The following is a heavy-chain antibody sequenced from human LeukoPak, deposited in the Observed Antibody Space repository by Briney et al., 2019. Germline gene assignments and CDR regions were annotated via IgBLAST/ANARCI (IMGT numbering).Heavy chain of an antibody. J-gene: IGHJ4*02. Sequence: GGSLRLSCAASGFTFSSYWMRWVRQAPGKGLEWVANIKQDGSEKYYVDSVKGRFTISRDNAKNSLYLQMNSLRAEDTAVYYCARDPRSGSYYFLVYWGQGTLVTVSS. CDR2: IKQDGSEK. D-gene: IGHD1-26*01. CDR1: GFTFSSYW. CDR3: ARDPRSGSYYFLVY. V-gene: IGHV3-7*01.